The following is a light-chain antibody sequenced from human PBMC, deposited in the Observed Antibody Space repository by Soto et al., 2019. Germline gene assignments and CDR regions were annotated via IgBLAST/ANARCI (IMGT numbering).Light chain of an antibody. J-gene: IGKJ1*01. V-gene: IGKV3-20*01. CDR3: QQYGSSPRT. Sequence: EIVLTQSPATLSLSPGERATLSCRASQSVSSSYLAWYQQKPAQAPRLLIYAASRRAPGIPERFSGSGSGTDFTLTISRLEPEDFAVYYCQQYGSSPRTFGQGTKVDNK. CDR1: QSVSSSY. CDR2: AAS.